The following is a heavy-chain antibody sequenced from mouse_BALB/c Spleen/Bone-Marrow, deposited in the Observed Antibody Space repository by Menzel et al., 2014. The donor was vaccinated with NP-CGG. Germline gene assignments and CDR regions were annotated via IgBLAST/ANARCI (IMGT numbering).Heavy chain of an antibody. CDR1: GYAFTNYL. CDR2: INPGSGGT. J-gene: IGHJ2*01. V-gene: IGHV1-54*01. D-gene: IGHD2-1*01. CDR3: ARRIYYAMGY. Sequence: QVQLQQSGPELVRPGTSVKVSCKASGYAFTNYLMEWIKQRPGQGPEWIGVINPGSGGTNYNEKFKGKATLTADKSSSTAYMQLSSLTSDDSAVYFCARRIYYAMGYWGQGTTLTVSS.